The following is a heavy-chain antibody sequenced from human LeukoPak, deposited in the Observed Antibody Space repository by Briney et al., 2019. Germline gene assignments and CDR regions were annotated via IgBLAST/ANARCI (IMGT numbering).Heavy chain of an antibody. CDR3: ARDHDNNPPTFDY. CDR1: GFTFGEYV. CDR2: IRSKDYGGTT. D-gene: IGHD3-9*01. V-gene: IGHV3-49*03. J-gene: IGHJ4*02. Sequence: GGSLRLSCTGSGFTFGEYVLGWFRQSPGKGLEWVSFIRSKDYGGTTEYAASVKGRFTISRDDSKRIAYLQMSSLKIDDTAVYYCARDHDNNPPTFDYWGQGTLVTVSS.